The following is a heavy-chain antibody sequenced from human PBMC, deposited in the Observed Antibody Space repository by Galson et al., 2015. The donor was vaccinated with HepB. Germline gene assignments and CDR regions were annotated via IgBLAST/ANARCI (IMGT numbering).Heavy chain of an antibody. J-gene: IGHJ6*03. CDR3: ARGQVQLERRNYYYYMDV. V-gene: IGHV1-69*13. D-gene: IGHD1-1*01. CDR2: IIPIFGTA. Sequence: SVKVSCKASGGTFSSYAISWVRQAPGQGLEWMGGIIPIFGTANYAQKFQGRVTITADESTSTAYMELSSLRSEDTAVYYCARGQVQLERRNYYYYMDVWGKGTTVTVSS. CDR1: GGTFSSYA.